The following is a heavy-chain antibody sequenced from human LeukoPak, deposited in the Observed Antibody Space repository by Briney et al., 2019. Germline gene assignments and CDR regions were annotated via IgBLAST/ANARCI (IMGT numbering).Heavy chain of an antibody. CDR2: IYTSGTT. Sequence: SETLSLTCRVSDYSISSGYYWGWIRQPAGKGLEWIGRIYTSGTTNYNPSLKSRVTISVDTSKNQFSLKLSSVTAADTAVYYCACSGWYISVNYYYYMDVWGNGTTATISS. J-gene: IGHJ6*03. V-gene: IGHV4-61*02. CDR3: ACSGWYISVNYYYYMDV. CDR1: DYSISSGYY. D-gene: IGHD6-19*01.